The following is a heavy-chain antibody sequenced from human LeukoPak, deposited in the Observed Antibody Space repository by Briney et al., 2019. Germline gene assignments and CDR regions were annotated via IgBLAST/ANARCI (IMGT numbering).Heavy chain of an antibody. J-gene: IGHJ4*02. CDR3: ASKTSGMRLYYFDY. Sequence: SETLSLTCTVSGYSISSGYYWGWIRQPPGKGLEWIGSIYHSGSTNYNPSLKSRVTISVDKSKNQFSLKLSSVTAADTAVYYCASKTSGMRLYYFDYWGQGTLVTVSS. CDR1: GYSISSGYY. CDR2: IYHSGST. V-gene: IGHV4-38-2*02. D-gene: IGHD1-26*01.